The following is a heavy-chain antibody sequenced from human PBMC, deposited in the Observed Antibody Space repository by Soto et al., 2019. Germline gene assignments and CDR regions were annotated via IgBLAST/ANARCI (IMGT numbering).Heavy chain of an antibody. V-gene: IGHV3-30-3*01. J-gene: IGHJ4*02. Sequence: QVQLVESGGGVVQPGRSLRLSCAASGFTLSSYTMYWVRQAPDKGLECVATTSSDGSDKYYADSVKGRFTISRDKAKNTLFLQMNSLRAEAPAVYYCARERIIAVAAAGYWGQGALVTVPT. CDR3: ARERIIAVAAAGY. D-gene: IGHD6-19*01. CDR1: GFTLSSYT. CDR2: TSSDGSDK.